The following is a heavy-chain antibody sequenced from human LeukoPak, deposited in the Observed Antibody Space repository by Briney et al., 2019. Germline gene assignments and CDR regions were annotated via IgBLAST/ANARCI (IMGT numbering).Heavy chain of an antibody. D-gene: IGHD3-22*01. V-gene: IGHV4-59*12. CDR1: GGSINSYY. CDR3: ARAGSGSFYYFDY. J-gene: IGHJ4*02. Sequence: KPSETLSLTCTVSGGSINSYYWSWIRQPPGKGLEWIGYIYETGSTVYNPSLKSRVTMSVDTAKNQFSLKLSSVTAADTAVYYCARAGSGSFYYFDYWGQGTLVTVSS. CDR2: IYETGST.